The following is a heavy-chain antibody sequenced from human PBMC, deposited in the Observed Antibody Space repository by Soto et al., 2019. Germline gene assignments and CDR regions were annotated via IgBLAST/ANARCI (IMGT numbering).Heavy chain of an antibody. J-gene: IGHJ4*02. CDR2: IYYSGST. CDR1: GGSISSGDYY. D-gene: IGHD3-9*01. CDR3: ARDPNYDILTGYSYFDY. V-gene: IGHV4-30-4*01. Sequence: SETLSLTCTVSGGSISSGDYYWSWIRQPPGKGLEWIGYIYYSGSTYYNPSLKSRVTISVDTSKNQFSPKLSSVTAADTAVYYCARDPNYDILTGYSYFDYWGQGTLVTVSS.